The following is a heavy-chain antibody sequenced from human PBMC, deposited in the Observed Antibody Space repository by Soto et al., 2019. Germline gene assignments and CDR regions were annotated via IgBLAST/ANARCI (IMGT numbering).Heavy chain of an antibody. D-gene: IGHD4-17*01. Sequence: SETLSLTCTVSGGSISSYYWSWIRQPPGKGLEWIGYIYYSGSTNYNPSLKSRVTISVDTSKNQFSLKLSSVTAADTAVYYCAREVVTTNYYYGMDVWGQGTTVTVSS. CDR2: IYYSGST. CDR3: AREVVTTNYYYGMDV. V-gene: IGHV4-59*01. CDR1: GGSISSYY. J-gene: IGHJ6*02.